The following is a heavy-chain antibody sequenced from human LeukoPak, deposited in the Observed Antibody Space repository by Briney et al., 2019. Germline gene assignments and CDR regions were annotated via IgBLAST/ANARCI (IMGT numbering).Heavy chain of an antibody. CDR3: AREYSGSYGWYFDL. J-gene: IGHJ2*01. V-gene: IGHV1-69*13. Sequence: SVKVSCKASGGTFISYAISWVRQAPGQGLEWMGGIIPIFGTANYAQKFQGRVTITADESTSTAYMELSSLRSEDTAVYYCAREYSGSYGWYFDLWGRGTLVTVSS. CDR1: GGTFISYA. D-gene: IGHD1-26*01. CDR2: IIPIFGTA.